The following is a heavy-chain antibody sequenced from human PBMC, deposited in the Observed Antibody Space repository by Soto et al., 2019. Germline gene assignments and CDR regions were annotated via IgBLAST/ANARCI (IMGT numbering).Heavy chain of an antibody. D-gene: IGHD3-3*01. CDR2: ISYDGSNK. Sequence: QVQLVESGGGVVQPGRSLRLSCAASGFTFSSYAMHWVRQAPGKGLEWVAVISYDGSNKYYADSVKGRFTISRDNSKNTLYLQMISLRAEDTAVYYWAGRLTEWLLSRQYFQHWGQGTLVTVSS. J-gene: IGHJ1*01. CDR1: GFTFSSYA. V-gene: IGHV3-30-3*01. CDR3: AGRLTEWLLSRQYFQH.